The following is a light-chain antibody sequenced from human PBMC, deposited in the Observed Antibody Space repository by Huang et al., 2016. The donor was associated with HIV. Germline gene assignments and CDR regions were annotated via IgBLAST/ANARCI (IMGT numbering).Light chain of an antibody. CDR2: AAA. Sequence: DIQMTQSQSSLSASVGDRVTITCQASQDINKYLAWYHQKPGKDPKLLIYAAAKLETGVPSRFSGSGSGTTFTFTISSLQPEDFATYYCQQYHALPVTFGGGTKVEIK. V-gene: IGKV1-33*01. J-gene: IGKJ4*01. CDR1: QDINKY. CDR3: QQYHALPVT.